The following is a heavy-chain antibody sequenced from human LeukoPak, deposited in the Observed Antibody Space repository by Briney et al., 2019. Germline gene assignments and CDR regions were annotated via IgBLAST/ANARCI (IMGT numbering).Heavy chain of an antibody. Sequence: PSETLSLTCVVSDGSISSNHWWSWVRQPPGKGLEWIGEIYHSGRTNYNPSLKSRVTISVDKSKNQFSLNLNSVTAADTAVYYCARSYDTGWYEDYWGQGTLVTVFS. V-gene: IGHV4-4*02. J-gene: IGHJ4*02. CDR3: ARSYDTGWYEDY. CDR2: IYHSGRT. CDR1: DGSISSNHW. D-gene: IGHD6-19*01.